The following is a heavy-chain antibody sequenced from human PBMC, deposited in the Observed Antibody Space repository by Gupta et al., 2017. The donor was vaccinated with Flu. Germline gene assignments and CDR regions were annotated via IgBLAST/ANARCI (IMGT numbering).Heavy chain of an antibody. Sequence: EVQLLESGGGLVQPGGSLRLACAASGFTFSKYAMTWVRQAPGKGLEWVSTISTGGRSTFYADSVRGRFTISRDNSKNTLFLQMNSLRAEDTAVYYCGKEYGDNPNWFDPWGQGTLVTVSS. V-gene: IGHV3-23*01. J-gene: IGHJ5*02. CDR2: ISTGGRST. D-gene: IGHD4-23*01. CDR3: GKEYGDNPNWFDP. CDR1: GFTFSKYA.